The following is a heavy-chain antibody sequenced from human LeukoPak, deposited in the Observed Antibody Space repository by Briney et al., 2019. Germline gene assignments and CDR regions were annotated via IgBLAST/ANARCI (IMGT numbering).Heavy chain of an antibody. CDR1: GFTFSSYA. V-gene: IGHV3-23*01. CDR2: ISGSGGGT. CDR3: AKAEGITMIVVVITPFDY. Sequence: GGSLRLSCAASGFTFSSYAMSWVRQAPGKGLEWVSAISGSGGGTYYADSAKGRFTIPRDNSKNTLYLQMNSLRAEDTAVYYCAKAEGITMIVVVITPFDYWGQGTLVTVSS. D-gene: IGHD3-22*01. J-gene: IGHJ4*02.